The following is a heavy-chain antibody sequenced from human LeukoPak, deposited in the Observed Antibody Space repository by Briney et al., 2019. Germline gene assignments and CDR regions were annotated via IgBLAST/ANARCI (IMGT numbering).Heavy chain of an antibody. Sequence: GGSLRLSCAASGFNFRSYWMTWVRQAPGKGLGWVANIKPDGSQKFCVDSVKDRFTISRDNAKNSLYLQMNSLRAEDTAVYYCARDSGSFFVDFWGQGTLVTVSS. D-gene: IGHD1-26*01. V-gene: IGHV3-7*01. J-gene: IGHJ4*02. CDR1: GFNFRSYW. CDR3: ARDSGSFFVDF. CDR2: IKPDGSQK.